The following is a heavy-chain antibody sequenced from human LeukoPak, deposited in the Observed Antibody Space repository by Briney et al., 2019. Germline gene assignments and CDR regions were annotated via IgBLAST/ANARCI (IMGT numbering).Heavy chain of an antibody. V-gene: IGHV7-4-1*02. CDR2: INTNTGNP. D-gene: IGHD3-22*01. CDR3: AILNYYDSSGYGGGPPLFDY. CDR1: GDTFSSYA. Sequence: ASVKVSCKASGDTFSSYAISWVRQAPGQGLEWMGWINTNTGNPTYAQGFTGRFVFSLDTSVSTAYLQISSLKAEDTAVYYCAILNYYDSSGYGGGPPLFDYWGQGTLVTVSS. J-gene: IGHJ4*02.